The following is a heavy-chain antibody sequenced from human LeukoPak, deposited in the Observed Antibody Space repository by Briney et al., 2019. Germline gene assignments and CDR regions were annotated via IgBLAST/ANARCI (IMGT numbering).Heavy chain of an antibody. Sequence: ASVKVSCKASGYTFTSYAMHWVRQAPGQRLEWMGWINAGNGNTKYSQKFQGRVTITRDTSASTAYMELSSLRSEDTAVYYCARGSSGYLRYFDYWGQGTLVTVSS. CDR1: GYTFTSYA. J-gene: IGHJ4*02. D-gene: IGHD3-22*01. CDR2: INAGNGNT. CDR3: ARGSSGYLRYFDY. V-gene: IGHV1-3*01.